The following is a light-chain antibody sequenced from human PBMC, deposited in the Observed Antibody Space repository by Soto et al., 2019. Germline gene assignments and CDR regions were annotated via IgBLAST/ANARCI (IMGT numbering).Light chain of an antibody. CDR1: QSISTN. CDR2: GAS. Sequence: EIVMTQSPATLSVSPGVGATLSCRASQSISTNLAWYQQKPGQAPRLLIYGASTRAAGIPARFRGSRSGTEFTLTISSLLSEDFAVYYCQQYDNWPPITFGQGTRLEI. J-gene: IGKJ5*01. V-gene: IGKV3-15*01. CDR3: QQYDNWPPIT.